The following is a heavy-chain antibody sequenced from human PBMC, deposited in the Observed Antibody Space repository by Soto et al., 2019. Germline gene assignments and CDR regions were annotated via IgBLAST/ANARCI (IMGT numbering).Heavy chain of an antibody. CDR3: ARVHYDILTGYWSYYGMDV. Sequence: ASVKVSCKASGYTFTSYDINWVRQATGQGLEWMGWMNPNSGNTGYAQKFQGRVTMTRNTSISTAYMELSSLRSEDTAVYYCARVHYDILTGYWSYYGMDVWGQGTTVTVSS. CDR2: MNPNSGNT. V-gene: IGHV1-8*01. D-gene: IGHD3-9*01. J-gene: IGHJ6*02. CDR1: GYTFTSYD.